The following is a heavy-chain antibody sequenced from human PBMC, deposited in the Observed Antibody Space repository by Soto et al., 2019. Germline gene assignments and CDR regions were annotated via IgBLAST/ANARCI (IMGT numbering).Heavy chain of an antibody. D-gene: IGHD5-12*01. J-gene: IGHJ4*02. CDR3: ARGRRGYSGYDPLDY. Sequence: QVQLQESGPGLVKPSQTLSLTCTVSGGSISSGDYYWSWIRQPPGKGLEWIGYIYYSGSTYYNPSLKSRVTISIDTSKNQFSLKLSSVTAADTAVYYCARGRRGYSGYDPLDYWGQGTLVTVSS. CDR1: GGSISSGDYY. V-gene: IGHV4-30-4*01. CDR2: IYYSGST.